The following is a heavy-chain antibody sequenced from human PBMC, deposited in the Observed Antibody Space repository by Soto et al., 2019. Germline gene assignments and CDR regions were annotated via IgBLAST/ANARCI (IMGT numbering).Heavy chain of an antibody. D-gene: IGHD4-17*01. V-gene: IGHV3-33*01. CDR1: GFSFSSFG. J-gene: IGHJ2*01. Sequence: QAQLVESGGGVVQPGRSLRLSCAATGFSFSSFGMSWVRQSPGKGLEWVATIWYDGSRRLYGESVKDRFIISRDDSSDALYLQMNSLTADDTAVFYCARARGNTVDGYFDLWGRGTLVTVSS. CDR3: ARARGNTVDGYFDL. CDR2: IWYDGSRR.